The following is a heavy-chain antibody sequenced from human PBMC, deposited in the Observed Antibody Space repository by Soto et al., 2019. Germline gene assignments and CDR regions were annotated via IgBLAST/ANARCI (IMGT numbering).Heavy chain of an antibody. V-gene: IGHV1-3*01. CDR3: ARDQVLLWFGELYGGAFDI. CDR1: GYTFTSYA. CDR2: INAGNGNT. D-gene: IGHD3-10*01. Sequence: ASVKVSCKASGYTFTSYAMHWVRQAPGQRLEWMGWINAGNGNTKYSQKFQGRVTITRDTSASTAYMELSSLRSEDTAVYYCARDQVLLWFGELYGGAFDIRGQGTMVTVSS. J-gene: IGHJ3*02.